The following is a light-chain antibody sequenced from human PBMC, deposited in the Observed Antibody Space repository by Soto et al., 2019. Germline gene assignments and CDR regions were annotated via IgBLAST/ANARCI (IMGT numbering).Light chain of an antibody. CDR2: LGS. V-gene: IGKV2-28*01. CDR1: QSLLHSNGYNY. J-gene: IGKJ1*01. Sequence: DIVMTQSPLSLPVTPGEPASISCRSSQSLLHSNGYNYLDWYLQKPGQSPQLLIYLGSNRASGVPDRFSGSGSGTDFTLKISRVEAEDVGVYYCMQGLQTWTFGQGTKV. CDR3: MQGLQTWT.